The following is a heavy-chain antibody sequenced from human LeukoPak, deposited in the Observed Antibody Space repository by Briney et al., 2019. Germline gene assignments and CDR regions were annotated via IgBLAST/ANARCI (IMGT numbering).Heavy chain of an antibody. V-gene: IGHV3-49*03. CDR2: IRSNAYGGTT. CDR3: TRLQVEVYYYGSGSYYYFDY. CDR1: GFAFGDYA. Sequence: PGRSLRLSCTASGFAFGDYAMSWFRQAPGKGLEWVGFIRSNAYGGTTEYAASVKGRFTISRDDSKSIAYLQMNSLKTEDTAVYYCTRLQVEVYYYGSGSYYYFDYWGQGTLVTVSS. J-gene: IGHJ4*02. D-gene: IGHD3-10*01.